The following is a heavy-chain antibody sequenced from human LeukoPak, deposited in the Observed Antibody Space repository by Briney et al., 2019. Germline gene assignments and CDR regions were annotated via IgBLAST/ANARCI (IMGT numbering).Heavy chain of an antibody. CDR1: GFTFSSYA. CDR2: ISGSGGST. D-gene: IGHD3-10*01. CDR3: AKSHRINMGSGHDAFDI. Sequence: GSLRLSCAASGFTFSSYAMSWVRQAPGKGLEWVSAISGSGGSTYYADSVKGRFTISRDNAKNSLYLQMNSLRAEDTALYYCAKSHRINMGSGHDAFDIWGQGTMVTVSS. V-gene: IGHV3-23*01. J-gene: IGHJ3*02.